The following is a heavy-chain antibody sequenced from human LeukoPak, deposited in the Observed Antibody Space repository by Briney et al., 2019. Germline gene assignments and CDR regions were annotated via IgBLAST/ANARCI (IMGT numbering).Heavy chain of an antibody. CDR1: GGSITITSYY. Sequence: PSETLSLTCTVSGGSITITSYYWSWIRQPPGKGLEWIGYIYYSGSTNYNPSLKSRVTISVDTSKNQFSLKLSSVTAADTAVYYCARGARAGYNLEPFDYWGQGTLVTVSS. J-gene: IGHJ4*02. D-gene: IGHD5-24*01. V-gene: IGHV4-61*05. CDR2: IYYSGST. CDR3: ARGARAGYNLEPFDY.